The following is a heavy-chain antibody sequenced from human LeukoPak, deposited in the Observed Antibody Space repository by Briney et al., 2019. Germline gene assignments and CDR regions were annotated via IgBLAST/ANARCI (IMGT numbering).Heavy chain of an antibody. D-gene: IGHD2-2*01. Sequence: QTGGSLRLSCEASEFSFTNYWMYWVRQAPGKGLARVSAINTDGSTTTYADSVKGRFTISRDNARNTLYLQMNSLRAEDTAVYYCARALFQVPYYFDFWGQGTLVTVSS. J-gene: IGHJ4*02. CDR3: ARALFQVPYYFDF. CDR1: EFSFTNYW. V-gene: IGHV3-74*01. CDR2: INTDGSTT.